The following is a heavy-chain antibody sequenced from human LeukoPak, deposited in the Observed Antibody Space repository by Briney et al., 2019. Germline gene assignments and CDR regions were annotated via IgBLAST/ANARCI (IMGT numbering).Heavy chain of an antibody. D-gene: IGHD3-22*01. Sequence: KPSETLSLTCTVSGGSISSYYWSWIRQPPGKELEWIGYIYYSGSTNYNPSLKSRVTISVDTSKSQFSLKLSSVTAADTAVYYCARATYYYDSSGYQFDYWGQGTLVTVS. CDR1: GGSISSYY. J-gene: IGHJ4*02. CDR2: IYYSGST. V-gene: IGHV4-59*01. CDR3: ARATYYYDSSGYQFDY.